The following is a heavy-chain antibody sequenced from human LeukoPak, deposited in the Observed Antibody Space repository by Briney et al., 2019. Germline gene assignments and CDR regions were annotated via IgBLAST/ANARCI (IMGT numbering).Heavy chain of an antibody. D-gene: IGHD4-17*01. V-gene: IGHV1-2*02. CDR2: INPNSGGT. CDR3: ARSTTVTTGDFDY. J-gene: IGHJ4*02. CDR1: GYTFTGYY. Sequence: GASVKVSCKASGYTFTGYYMHWVRQAPGQGLEWMGWINPNSGGTNYAQKFQGRVTVTRDTSISTAYMELSRLRSDDTAVYYCARSTTVTTGDFDYWGQGTLVTVSS.